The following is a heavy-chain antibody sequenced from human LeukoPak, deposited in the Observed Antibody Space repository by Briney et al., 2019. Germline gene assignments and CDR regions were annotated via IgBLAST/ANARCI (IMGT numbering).Heavy chain of an antibody. CDR1: GFTFSSYG. J-gene: IGHJ4*02. CDR2: IRYDGSNK. CDR3: ARGYYDSSGYYYYFDY. Sequence: PGGSLRLSCAASGFTFSSYGMHWVRQAPGKGLEWVAFIRYDGSNKYYADSVKGRFTISRDNSKNTLYLQMNSLRAEDTAVYYCARGYYDSSGYYYYFDYWGQGTLVTVSS. V-gene: IGHV3-30*02. D-gene: IGHD3-22*01.